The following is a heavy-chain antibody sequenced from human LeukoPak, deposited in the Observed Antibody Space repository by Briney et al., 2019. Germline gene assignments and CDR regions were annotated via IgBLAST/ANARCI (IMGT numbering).Heavy chain of an antibody. V-gene: IGHV1-18*01. J-gene: IGHJ4*02. CDR2: ISAYNGNT. CDR1: GYTFTSYG. CDR3: ARDSYSSSEGNFDY. Sequence: ASVKVSCKTSGYTFTSYGISWVRQAPGQGLEWMGWISAYNGNTNYAQKLQGRVTMTTDTSTSTAYMELRSLRSDDTAVYYCARDSYSSSEGNFDYWGQGTLVTVSS. D-gene: IGHD6-13*01.